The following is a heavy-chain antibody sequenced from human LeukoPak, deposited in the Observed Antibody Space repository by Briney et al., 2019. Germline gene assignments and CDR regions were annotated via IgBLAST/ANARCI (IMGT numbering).Heavy chain of an antibody. D-gene: IGHD2/OR15-2a*01. V-gene: IGHV3-30*18. CDR1: GFTFSSYG. J-gene: IGHJ5*02. CDR2: ISYDGSNK. CDR3: AKDRVSPGFNLFDP. Sequence: GGSLRLSCAASGFTFSSYGMHRVRQAPGKGLEWVAVISYDGSNKYYADSVKGRFTISRDNSKNTLYLQMNSLRAEDTAVYYCAKDRVSPGFNLFDPWGQGTLVTVSS.